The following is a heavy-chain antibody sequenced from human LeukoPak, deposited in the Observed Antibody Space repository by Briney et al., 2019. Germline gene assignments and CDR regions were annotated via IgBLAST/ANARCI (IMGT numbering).Heavy chain of an antibody. CDR2: FYNSGRS. CDR1: DDSISDYY. CDR3: ATSPLFGVATAPDAFDI. D-gene: IGHD5-12*01. V-gene: IGHV4-59*01. Sequence: SETLSLTCTVSDDSISDYYRGWIRQPPGKGLEWIGYFYNSGRSTYNPSLKSRVTISVDTSKNQFSLTLSSVTAADTAVYYCATSPLFGVATAPDAFDIWGQGTMVTVSS. J-gene: IGHJ3*02.